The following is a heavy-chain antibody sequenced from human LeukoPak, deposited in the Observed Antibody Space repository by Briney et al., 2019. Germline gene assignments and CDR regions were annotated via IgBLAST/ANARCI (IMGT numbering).Heavy chain of an antibody. J-gene: IGHJ5*01. CDR2: LSGSGGSI. CDR3: AKCALMVYDWFDS. V-gene: IGHV3-23*01. D-gene: IGHD2-8*01. Sequence: GSLRLSCAASGLTFSRHAMTWVRQAPGKGLEWVSSLSGSGGSIYYADSVKGRFTISRDNSKNTLYLQMNSLRAEDTAVYYCAKCALMVYDWFDSWGQGTLVTVSS. CDR1: GLTFSRHA.